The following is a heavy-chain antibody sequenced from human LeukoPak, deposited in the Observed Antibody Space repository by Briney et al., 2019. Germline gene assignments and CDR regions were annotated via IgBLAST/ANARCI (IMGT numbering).Heavy chain of an antibody. Sequence: PGGSLRLSCAASGFTFSSYWMTWARQAPGKGLEWVANIKQDESEKYYGDSVRGRFTISRDNAKNTLYLQMNSLRADDSGVYYCATGHSYGYDYWGQGVLVTVSS. CDR1: GFTFSSYW. CDR2: IKQDESEK. CDR3: ATGHSYGYDY. D-gene: IGHD5-18*01. J-gene: IGHJ4*02. V-gene: IGHV3-7*01.